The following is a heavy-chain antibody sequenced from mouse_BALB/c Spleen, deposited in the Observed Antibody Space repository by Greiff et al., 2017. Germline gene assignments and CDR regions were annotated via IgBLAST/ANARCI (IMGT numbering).Heavy chain of an antibody. Sequence: VQLKESGGGLVKPGGSLKLSCAASGFTFSSYTMSWVRQTPEKRLEWVATISSGGSYTYYPDSVKGRFTISRDNAKNTLYLQMSSLKSEDTAMYYCTRAGDEAWFAYWGQGTLVTVSA. V-gene: IGHV5-6-4*01. CDR1: GFTFSSYT. J-gene: IGHJ3*01. CDR2: ISSGGSYT. D-gene: IGHD3-3*01. CDR3: TRAGDEAWFAY.